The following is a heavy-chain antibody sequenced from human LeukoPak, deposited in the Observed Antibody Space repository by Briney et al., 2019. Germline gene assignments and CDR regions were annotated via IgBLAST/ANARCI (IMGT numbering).Heavy chain of an antibody. V-gene: IGHV4-61*02. Sequence: PSETLSLTCTVSGGSISSGSYYWSWIRQPAGKGLEWIGRIYTSGSTNYNPSLKSRVTISVDTSKNQFSLKLSSVTAADTAVYYCARATGYCSGGSCSEGWFDPRGQGTLVTVSS. CDR2: IYTSGST. J-gene: IGHJ5*02. D-gene: IGHD2-15*01. CDR3: ARATGYCSGGSCSEGWFDP. CDR1: GGSISSGSYY.